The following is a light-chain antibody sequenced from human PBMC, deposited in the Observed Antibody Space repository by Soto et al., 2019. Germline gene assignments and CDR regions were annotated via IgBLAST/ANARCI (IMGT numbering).Light chain of an antibody. CDR2: GGT. CDR3: QQYNNWPPYT. V-gene: IGKV3-20*01. CDR1: QTISSGH. J-gene: IGKJ2*01. Sequence: EVVLTQSPATLSLSPGERATLSCRASQTISSGHLAWYQQRPGQAPRLLISGGTSRATGIPDRFSGSGSGTDFTLTVSRLEPEDFAVYYCQQYNNWPPYTFGQGTKLEIK.